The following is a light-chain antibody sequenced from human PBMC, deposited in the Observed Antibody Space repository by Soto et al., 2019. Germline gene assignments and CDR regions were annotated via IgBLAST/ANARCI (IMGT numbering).Light chain of an antibody. Sequence: QSVLTQPSSASGTPGQRVIISCSGSSSNIGSYSVNWYQHLPGAAPKPLIYGNDQRPSGVPDRFSGSKSGTSASLAINALQSEDEADYYCAVWDDSLNGAVFGGGTKLTVL. J-gene: IGLJ2*01. CDR3: AVWDDSLNGAV. V-gene: IGLV1-44*01. CDR1: SSNIGSYS. CDR2: GND.